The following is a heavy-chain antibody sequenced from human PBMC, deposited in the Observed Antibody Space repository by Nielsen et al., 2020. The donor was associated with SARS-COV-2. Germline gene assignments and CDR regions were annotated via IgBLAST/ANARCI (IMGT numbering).Heavy chain of an antibody. CDR1: GFTFSNAW. CDR2: IKRKTDGRRK. D-gene: IGHD3-3*01. V-gene: IGHV3-15*01. CDR3: TTVAGITIFGVVIILNAFDI. J-gene: IGHJ3*02. Sequence: GGSLRLSCAASGFTFSNAWMSWVRQAPGKGLAWVGRIKRKTDGRRKDYAAPVKGRFTISRDDSKNTLYLQMNSLKTEDTAVYYCTTVAGITIFGVVIILNAFDIWGQGTMVTVSS.